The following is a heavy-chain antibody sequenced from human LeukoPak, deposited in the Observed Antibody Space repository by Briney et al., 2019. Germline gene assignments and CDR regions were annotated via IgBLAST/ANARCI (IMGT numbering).Heavy chain of an antibody. J-gene: IGHJ3*02. CDR1: GFTFDDYG. D-gene: IGHD1-26*01. CDR2: INWNGGST. CDR3: AKVGGAWGYYDAFDI. Sequence: PGGSLRLSCVVSGFTFDDYGMSWVRQAPGKGLEWVSGINWNGGSTGYADSVKGRFTISRDNAKNSLYLQMNSLRAEDTALYYCAKVGGAWGYYDAFDIWGQGTMVTISS. V-gene: IGHV3-20*04.